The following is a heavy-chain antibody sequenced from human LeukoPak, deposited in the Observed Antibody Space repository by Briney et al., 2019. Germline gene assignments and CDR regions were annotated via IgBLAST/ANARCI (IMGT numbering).Heavy chain of an antibody. CDR2: INTNTGNP. CDR3: ARGRRGYCSGGSCYFLY. J-gene: IGHJ4*02. D-gene: IGHD2-15*01. V-gene: IGHV7-4-1*02. CDR1: GYTFTSYA. Sequence: ASVKVSCKASGYTFTSYAMNWVRQAPGQGLEWMGWINTNTGNPTYAQGFTGRFVFSLDTSVSTAYLQISSLKAEDTAVYYCARGRRGYCSGGSCYFLYWGQGTLVTVSS.